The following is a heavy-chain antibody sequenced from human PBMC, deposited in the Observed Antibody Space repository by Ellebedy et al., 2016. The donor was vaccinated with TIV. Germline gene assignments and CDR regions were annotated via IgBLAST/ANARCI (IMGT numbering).Heavy chain of an antibody. CDR1: GFTFSSYA. CDR2: ITGSGANT. Sequence: GESLKISCAASGFTFSSYAISWVRQAPGKGLEWVSSITGSGANTYYADSVKGRFTISRDHSKSAVYLQMNSLRAEDTAKYYCAKYGGDSTYLDSWGQGTLVTVSS. D-gene: IGHD4-23*01. J-gene: IGHJ4*02. CDR3: AKYGGDSTYLDS. V-gene: IGHV3-23*01.